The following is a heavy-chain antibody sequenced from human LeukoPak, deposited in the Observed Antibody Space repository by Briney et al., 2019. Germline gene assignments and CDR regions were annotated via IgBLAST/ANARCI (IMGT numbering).Heavy chain of an antibody. V-gene: IGHV4-59*11. CDR1: GGSISSHY. J-gene: IGHJ5*02. Sequence: SETLSLTCAVSGGSISSHYWSWIRQPPGKGLEWIGYISNSGSTNYNPSLKSRVTISVDTSKNQFSLKVSSVTAADTAVYYCARMRDGFAFGPWGQGTLVTASS. D-gene: IGHD5-24*01. CDR2: ISNSGST. CDR3: ARMRDGFAFGP.